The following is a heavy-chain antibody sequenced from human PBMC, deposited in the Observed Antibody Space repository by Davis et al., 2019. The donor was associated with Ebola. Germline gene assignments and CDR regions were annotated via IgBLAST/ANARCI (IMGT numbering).Heavy chain of an antibody. CDR3: VRGWGRTGLGV. Sequence: HSQTLSLTCAISGDSVSSAGWNWIRQSPSRGLEWLGRTYYNSKWYSDYATSVRGRITINPDTSKNQFSLQLNSVTPEDTAVYYCVRGWGRTGLGVWGQGTTVTVSS. V-gene: IGHV6-1*01. D-gene: IGHD1-26*01. CDR2: TYYNSKWYS. CDR1: GDSVSSAG. J-gene: IGHJ6*02.